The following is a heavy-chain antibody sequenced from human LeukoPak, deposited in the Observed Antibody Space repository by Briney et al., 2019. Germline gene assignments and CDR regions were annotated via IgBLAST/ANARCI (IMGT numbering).Heavy chain of an antibody. CDR3: ARDPYGGALDY. CDR2: IWYDGSNK. CDR1: GFTFSSYG. Sequence: PGRSLRLSCAASGFTFSSYGMHWVRQAPGKGLEWVAVIWYDGSNKYYADSVKGRFTISRDNSKNTLYLQMNSLRAEDTAVYYCARDPYGGALDYWGQGTLVIVSS. J-gene: IGHJ4*02. D-gene: IGHD3-16*01. V-gene: IGHV3-33*01.